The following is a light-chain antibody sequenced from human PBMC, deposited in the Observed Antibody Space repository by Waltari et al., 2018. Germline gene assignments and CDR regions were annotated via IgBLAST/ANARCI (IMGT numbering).Light chain of an antibody. CDR3: AAWDDSLSGRV. V-gene: IGLV1-47*01. CDR2: NNN. J-gene: IGLJ3*02. CDR1: SSNIGKSF. Sequence: QPVLTQPPSASGTPGQTVTIPCSGRSSNIGKSFVKWYQQFPGPPPKILIFNNNNRPSGVPDRFSGSKSGTSASLAISGLRSEDEADYYCAAWDDSLSGRVFGGGTKLTV.